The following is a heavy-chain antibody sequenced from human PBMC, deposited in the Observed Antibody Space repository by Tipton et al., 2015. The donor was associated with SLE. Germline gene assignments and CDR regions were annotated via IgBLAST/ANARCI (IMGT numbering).Heavy chain of an antibody. Sequence: TLSLTCTVSGGSISSGDYYWGWIRQPPGKGLEWIGSIYYSGSTYYNPSLKSRVTISVDTSKNQFSLKLSSVTAADTAVYYCARPTTQSWAFDLWGQGTMVTVSS. CDR3: ARPTTQSWAFDL. CDR1: GGSISSGDYY. CDR2: IYYSGST. J-gene: IGHJ3*01. V-gene: IGHV4-39*07. D-gene: IGHD1-1*01.